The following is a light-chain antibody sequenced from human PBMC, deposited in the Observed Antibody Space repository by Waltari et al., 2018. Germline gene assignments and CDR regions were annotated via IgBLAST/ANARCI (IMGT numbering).Light chain of an antibody. J-gene: IGLJ3*02. V-gene: IGLV1-51*01. CDR3: GTWDNSLSAGV. CDR1: GSTIGNTY. CDR2: DNN. Sequence: QSGLTQPPSVSAAPGQTVTISCSGSGSTIGNTYVSWYQQLPGTAPKLLIYDNNKRPSGIPDRFSGSKSGTSATLGITGLQTGDEADYYCGTWDNSLSAGVFGGGTKLTVL.